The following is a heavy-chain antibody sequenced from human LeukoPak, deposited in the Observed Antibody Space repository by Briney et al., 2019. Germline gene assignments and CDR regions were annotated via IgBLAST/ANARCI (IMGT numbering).Heavy chain of an antibody. V-gene: IGHV3-48*03. J-gene: IGHJ4*02. CDR1: GFTFSSYE. Sequence: PGGSLRLSCAASGFTFSSYEMNWVRQAPGKGLEWVSYISSSGSTIYYADSVKGRFIISRDNAKNSLYLQMNSLRAEDTAVYYCARNLHYDYVWGSYRHFDYWGQGTLVTVSS. CDR2: ISSSGSTI. CDR3: ARNLHYDYVWGSYRHFDY. D-gene: IGHD3-16*02.